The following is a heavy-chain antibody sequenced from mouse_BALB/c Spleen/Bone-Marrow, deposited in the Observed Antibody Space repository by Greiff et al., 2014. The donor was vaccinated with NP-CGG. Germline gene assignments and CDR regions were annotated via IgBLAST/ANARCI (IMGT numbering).Heavy chain of an antibody. D-gene: IGHD2-4*01. CDR2: IDPFNGVT. CDR3: ARRVITTAPGFAY. J-gene: IGHJ3*01. V-gene: IGHV1-28*01. Sequence: SGPELMKPGASVKISCKASGYSFTSYYIHWVKQNHGKSLEWIGYIDPFNGVTIYNQKFKGKATLTADKSSSTAYMHLSSLTSEDSAVYYCARRVITTAPGFAYWGQGTLVTVSA. CDR1: GYSFTSYY.